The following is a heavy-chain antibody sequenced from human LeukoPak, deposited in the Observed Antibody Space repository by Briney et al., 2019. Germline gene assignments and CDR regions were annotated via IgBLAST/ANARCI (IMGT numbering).Heavy chain of an antibody. V-gene: IGHV3-30*18. J-gene: IGHJ6*04. CDR3: AKDGESTGAADV. Sequence: PGRSLRLSCAASGFTFSSYGMHWVRQAPGKGLEWVAVISYDGSNKYYADSVKGRFTISRDNSKNMLYLQMNSLRAEDTAVYYCAKDGESTGAADVWGKGTTVTVSS. D-gene: IGHD4-17*01. CDR1: GFTFSSYG. CDR2: ISYDGSNK.